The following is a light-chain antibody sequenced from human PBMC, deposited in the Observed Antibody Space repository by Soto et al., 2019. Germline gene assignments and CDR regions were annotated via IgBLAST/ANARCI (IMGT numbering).Light chain of an antibody. Sequence: EIVMTQSPATLSVSPGEGATLSCRASQSVSSNLAWCQHKPGQAPRLLISGTSSRATGIPDRFSGSGSGTDFTLTISSLEPEDFAVYYCQQYDSSPTFGQGTRLEIK. V-gene: IGKV3-20*01. CDR3: QQYDSSPT. J-gene: IGKJ5*01. CDR1: QSVSSN. CDR2: GTS.